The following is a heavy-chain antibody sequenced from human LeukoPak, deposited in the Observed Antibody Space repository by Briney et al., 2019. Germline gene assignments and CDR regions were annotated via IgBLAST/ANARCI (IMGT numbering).Heavy chain of an antibody. CDR2: ISSTSSSYI. J-gene: IGHJ4*02. CDR3: ARSGLSRFGF. Sequence: GGSLRLSCAASGFTLLSYSMNWVRQAPGKGLEWVSSISSTSSSYIYYADSVKGRFTISRDNSRNTLYLQMNSLRAEDTAVYYCARSGLSRFGFWGQGTLVTVSS. CDR1: GFTLLSYS. D-gene: IGHD2/OR15-2a*01. V-gene: IGHV3-21*04.